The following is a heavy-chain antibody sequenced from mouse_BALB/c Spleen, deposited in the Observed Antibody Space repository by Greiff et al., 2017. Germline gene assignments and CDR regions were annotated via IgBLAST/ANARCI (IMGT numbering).Heavy chain of an antibody. J-gene: IGHJ4*01. CDR2: IDPYDSET. CDR3: ARRWAMDGSLYYYAMDY. CDR1: GYTFTSYW. Sequence: QVQLKQPGAELVRPGASVKLSCKASGYTFTSYWMNWVKQRPEQGLEWIGRIDPYDSETHYNQKFKDKAILTVDKSSSTAYMQLSSLTSEDSAVYYGARRWAMDGSLYYYAMDYWGQGTSVTVSS. D-gene: IGHD2-3*01. V-gene: IGHV1-74*01.